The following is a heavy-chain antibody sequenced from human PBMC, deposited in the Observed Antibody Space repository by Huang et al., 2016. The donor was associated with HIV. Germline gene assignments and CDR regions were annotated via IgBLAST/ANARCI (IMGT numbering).Heavy chain of an antibody. Sequence: VQLVQSGAEVRKPGESLKLSCQVSGYIFTRYWIGWVRQLPGEGLEWMAIIYPADSDTKCSPSFEGQVTISVDRSNSTAYRQWSSLRASDTAVYYCARRSTPMAFDYWGQGTLVTVAS. D-gene: IGHD5-18*01. CDR3: ARRSTPMAFDY. V-gene: IGHV5-51*03. CDR2: IYPADSDT. J-gene: IGHJ4*02. CDR1: GYIFTRYW.